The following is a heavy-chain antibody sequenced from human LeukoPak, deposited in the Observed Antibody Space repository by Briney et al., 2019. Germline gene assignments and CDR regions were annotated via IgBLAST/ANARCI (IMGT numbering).Heavy chain of an antibody. Sequence: ASVKVSCKASGYTFTSYGISWVRQAPGQGLEWMGWISAYNGNTNYAQKLQGRVTMTTDTSTSTAYMELRSLRSDDTAVYYCARIGFLEWLSFPNYFDYWGQGTLVTVSS. CDR3: ARIGFLEWLSFPNYFDY. CDR1: GYTFTSYG. V-gene: IGHV1-18*01. CDR2: ISAYNGNT. D-gene: IGHD3-3*01. J-gene: IGHJ4*02.